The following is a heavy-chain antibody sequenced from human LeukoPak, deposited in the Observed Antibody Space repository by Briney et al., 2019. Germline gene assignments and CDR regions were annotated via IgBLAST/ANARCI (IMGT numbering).Heavy chain of an antibody. V-gene: IGHV3-23*01. CDR3: AKAAKLPSITMLRGVRVSSYMDV. J-gene: IGHJ6*03. CDR1: GFTFSSYG. Sequence: PGGTLRLSCAASGFTFSSYGMSWVRQAQGKGLEWVSAISGSGGSTYYEDSVKGRFTISRDNSKNTLYLQMNSLRPEDTAVYYCAKAAKLPSITMLRGVRVSSYMDVWGKGTAVTISS. CDR2: ISGSGGST. D-gene: IGHD3-10*01.